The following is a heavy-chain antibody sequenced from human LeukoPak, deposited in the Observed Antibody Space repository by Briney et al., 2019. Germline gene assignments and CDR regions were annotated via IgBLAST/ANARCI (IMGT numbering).Heavy chain of an antibody. D-gene: IGHD6-19*01. CDR1: GYSISSGYY. CDR2: IYHSGST. CDR3: ARGIAVAGSYYYYYGMDV. Sequence: ASETLSLTCTVSGYSISSGYYWGWIRQPPGKGLEWIGSIYHSGSTYYNPSLKSRVTISVDTSKNQFSLKLSSVTAADTAVYYCARGIAVAGSYYYYYGMDVWGQGTTVTVSS. J-gene: IGHJ6*02. V-gene: IGHV4-38-2*02.